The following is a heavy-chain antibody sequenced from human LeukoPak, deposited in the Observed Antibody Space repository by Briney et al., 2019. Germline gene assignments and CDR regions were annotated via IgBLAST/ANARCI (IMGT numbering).Heavy chain of an antibody. CDR2: IYYSGST. CDR1: GGSISSSSYY. CDR3: ARSGDSTWIPQNY. D-gene: IGHD3-10*01. Sequence: SETLSLTCTVSGGSISSSSYYWGWIRQPPGKGLEWIGSIYYSGSTYYNPSLKSRVTISVDTSKNQFSLKLSSVTAADTAVYYCARSGDSTWIPQNYWGQGTLVTVSS. V-gene: IGHV4-39*07. J-gene: IGHJ4*02.